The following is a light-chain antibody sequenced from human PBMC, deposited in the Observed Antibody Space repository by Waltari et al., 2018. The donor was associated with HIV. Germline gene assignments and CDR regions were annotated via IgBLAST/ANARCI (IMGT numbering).Light chain of an antibody. V-gene: IGLV2-23*03. CDR1: SSDVGRYNL. CDR2: EGS. CDR3: CSYAGSSTFHVV. J-gene: IGLJ2*01. Sequence: QSALTQPASVSGSPGQSITISCTRTSSDVGRYNLVSWYQQHPDKAPKLMIYEGSKRPSGVSNRFSGSKSGNTASLTISGLQAEDEADYYCCSYAGSSTFHVVFGGGTKLTVL.